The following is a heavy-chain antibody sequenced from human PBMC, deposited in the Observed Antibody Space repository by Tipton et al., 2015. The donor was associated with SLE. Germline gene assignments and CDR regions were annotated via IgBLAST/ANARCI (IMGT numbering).Heavy chain of an antibody. J-gene: IGHJ3*02. CDR2: IYYSGST. CDR1: GGSISSSSYY. Sequence: TLSLTCTVSGGSISSSSYYWGWIRQPPGKGLEWIGSIYYSGSTYYNPSLKSRVTISVDTSKNQFSLKLSSVTAADTAVYYCAKSRQWLPQDAFDIWGQGTMVTVSS. CDR3: AKSRQWLPQDAFDI. V-gene: IGHV4-39*07. D-gene: IGHD6-19*01.